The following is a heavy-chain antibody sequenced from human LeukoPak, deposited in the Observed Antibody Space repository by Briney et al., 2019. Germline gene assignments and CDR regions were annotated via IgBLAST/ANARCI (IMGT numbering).Heavy chain of an antibody. CDR1: GFTFSDYH. Sequence: GGSLRLSCVASGFTFSDYHMSWVRQAPGKGLEWVSVIYSGGSTYYADSVKGRFTISRDNSKNTLYLQMNSLRAEDTAVYYCASGSSGWYSWGQGTLVTVSS. D-gene: IGHD6-19*01. J-gene: IGHJ4*02. CDR3: ASGSSGWYS. CDR2: IYSGGST. V-gene: IGHV3-66*02.